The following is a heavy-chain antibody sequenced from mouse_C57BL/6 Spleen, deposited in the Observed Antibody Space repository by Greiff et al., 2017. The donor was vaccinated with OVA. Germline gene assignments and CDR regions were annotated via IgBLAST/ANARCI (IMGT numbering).Heavy chain of an antibody. CDR2: ISYDGSN. CDR3: ARDGAGY. CDR1: GYSITSGYY. Sequence: VQLQQSGPGLVKPSQSLSLTCSVTGYSITSGYYWNWIRQFPGNKLEWMGYISYDGSNNYNPSLKNRISITRDTSKNQFFLKLNSVTTEDTATYYCARDGAGYWGQGTTLTVSS. J-gene: IGHJ2*01. V-gene: IGHV3-6*01.